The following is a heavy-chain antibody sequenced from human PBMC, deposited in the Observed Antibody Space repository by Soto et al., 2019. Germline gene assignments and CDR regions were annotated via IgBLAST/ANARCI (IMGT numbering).Heavy chain of an antibody. J-gene: IGHJ4*02. Sequence: QVQLVESGGGVVQPGRSLRLSCAASGFTFSSYGMHWVRQAPGKGLEWVAVIWSDGSNKYYADSVKGRFTISRDNSKNTLYLQMNSLRAEDTAVYYCATHGSNRAEDYWGQGTLVTVSS. CDR2: IWSDGSNK. CDR3: ATHGSNRAEDY. D-gene: IGHD6-13*01. V-gene: IGHV3-33*01. CDR1: GFTFSSYG.